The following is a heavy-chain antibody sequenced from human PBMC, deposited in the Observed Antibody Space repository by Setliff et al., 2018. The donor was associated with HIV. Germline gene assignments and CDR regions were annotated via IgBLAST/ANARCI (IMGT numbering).Heavy chain of an antibody. V-gene: IGHV3-48*03. Sequence: HPGGSLRLSCAASGFTFSNYEMNWVRQAPGKGLEWVSYISSSGTTIYYADSVKGRFTISRDNAKNSLYLQMNSLRAEDTAVYYCARPNYYDSSGSFDYWGQGTQVTVSS. J-gene: IGHJ4*02. D-gene: IGHD3-22*01. CDR2: ISSSGTTI. CDR1: GFTFSNYE. CDR3: ARPNYYDSSGSFDY.